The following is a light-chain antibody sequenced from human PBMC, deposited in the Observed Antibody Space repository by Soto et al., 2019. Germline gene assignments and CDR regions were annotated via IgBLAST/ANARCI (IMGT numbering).Light chain of an antibody. CDR1: QSVKNY. Sequence: EIVLTQSPATLSLSPGERATLSCRASQSVKNYLAWYQQKPGKAPRLLIYDACNWASGIPTRFSGSGSGTDFTLTIRRLQPEDFAVYYCQQQNNLSFTFGPGTKVDLK. CDR3: QQQNNLSFT. CDR2: DAC. J-gene: IGKJ3*01. V-gene: IGKV3-11*01.